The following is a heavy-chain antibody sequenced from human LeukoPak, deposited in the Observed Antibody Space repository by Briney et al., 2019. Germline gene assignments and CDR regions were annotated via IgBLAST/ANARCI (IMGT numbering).Heavy chain of an antibody. J-gene: IGHJ6*02. CDR1: GFDFSGNS. V-gene: IGHV3-23*01. CDR2: IGSDGSA. D-gene: IGHD2/OR15-2a*01. CDR3: GKDLHFYVAMDV. Sequence: PGRSLRLSCAAAGFDFSGNSMSWVRQAPRKWMEWDSGIGSDGSAHHAESVKVRFAISRDNSKSTLYLQMNSLRAEDTALYYCGKDLHFYVAMDVWGQGTTVTVSS.